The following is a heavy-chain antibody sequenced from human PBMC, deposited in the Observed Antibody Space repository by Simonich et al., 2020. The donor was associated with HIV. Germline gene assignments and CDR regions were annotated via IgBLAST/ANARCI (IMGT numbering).Heavy chain of an antibody. Sequence: EVQLVQSGAEVKKPGESLKISCTGSGYSFTSYWMGWVRQMSGKGLEWMGSIYPGDSDTRYHPAFQGQVPTSAGKSISTANLQWSSLKASDTAMYYCARQYSSGWYFWFDPWGQGTLVTVSS. V-gene: IGHV5-51*01. CDR2: IYPGDSDT. CDR1: GYSFTSYW. CDR3: ARQYSSGWYFWFDP. J-gene: IGHJ5*02. D-gene: IGHD6-19*01.